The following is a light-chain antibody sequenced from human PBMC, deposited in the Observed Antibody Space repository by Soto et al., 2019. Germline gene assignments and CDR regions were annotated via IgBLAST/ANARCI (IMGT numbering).Light chain of an antibody. CDR2: GVS. CDR1: QSLSSNY. J-gene: IGKJ5*01. V-gene: IGKV3-20*01. Sequence: EFVLTQSPGTLSLTPGERATLSCRASQSLSSNYLAWYQQKPGQAPRLLIYGVSSRATGVPVSFSGSGSGTDFTLTISRLEPEDFAVYYCQQYVSAPITFGQGTLLENK. CDR3: QQYVSAPIT.